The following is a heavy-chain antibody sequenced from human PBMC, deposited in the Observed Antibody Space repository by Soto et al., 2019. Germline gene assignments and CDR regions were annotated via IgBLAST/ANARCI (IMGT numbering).Heavy chain of an antibody. D-gene: IGHD2-2*01. Sequence: QVQLVQSGAEVKKPGASVKVSCKASGYTFTSYDINWVRQATGQGLEWMGWMNPNSGNTGYAQKFQGRVTMTRNTSISTAYMERSSLRSEDTAVYYCARGRVGDCSSTSCYSDYWGQGTLVTVSS. CDR3: ARGRVGDCSSTSCYSDY. CDR1: GYTFTSYD. V-gene: IGHV1-8*01. J-gene: IGHJ4*02. CDR2: MNPNSGNT.